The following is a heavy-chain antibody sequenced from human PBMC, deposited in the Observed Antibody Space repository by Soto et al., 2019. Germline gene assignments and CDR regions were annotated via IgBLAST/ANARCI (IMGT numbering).Heavy chain of an antibody. CDR2: IHSSGIT. Sequence: QVQLQESGPGLVKPSGTLSLTCAVSGGSVNKDKWWSWVRQPPGKGLAWIGEIHSSGITNYNPSPKSRASLIVDNFKNQCSVKLTSVTAEDTAVYFGAGQWSAGYGEFDPWGQGTLFTVSS. D-gene: IGHD4-17*01. V-gene: IGHV4-4*02. J-gene: IGHJ5*02. CDR1: GGSVNKDKW. CDR3: AGQWSAGYGEFDP.